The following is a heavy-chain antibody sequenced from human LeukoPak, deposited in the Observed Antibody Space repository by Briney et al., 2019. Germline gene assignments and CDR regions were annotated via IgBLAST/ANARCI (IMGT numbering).Heavy chain of an antibody. J-gene: IGHJ5*02. D-gene: IGHD5-24*01. CDR1: GGSISSSSYY. V-gene: IGHV4-39*01. CDR2: IYYSGST. CDR3: ASGRRGYSGDWFDP. Sequence: PSETLSLTCTVSGGSISSSSYYGGWIRQPPGKGLEWLGSIYYSGSTYYNPSLKSRVTISVDTSKNQFSLKLSSVTAADTAVYYCASGRRGYSGDWFDPWGQGTLVTVSS.